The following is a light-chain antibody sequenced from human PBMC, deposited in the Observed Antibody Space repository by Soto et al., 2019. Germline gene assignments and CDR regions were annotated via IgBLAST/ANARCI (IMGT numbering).Light chain of an antibody. V-gene: IGLV2-14*01. CDR3: FSYTSSTAYF. Sequence: QSVLPQPASVSGSPGQSITISCTGTSXDVGGYKYVSWYQLHPGKAPKLMIYEVSNRPSGISNRFSASKSGNTASLTISGLQAEDEADYYCFSYTSSTAYFFGTGTKLTVL. CDR1: SXDVGGYKY. J-gene: IGLJ1*01. CDR2: EVS.